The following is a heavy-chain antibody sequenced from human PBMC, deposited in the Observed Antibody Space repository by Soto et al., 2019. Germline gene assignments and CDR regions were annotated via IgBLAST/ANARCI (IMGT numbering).Heavy chain of an antibody. CDR3: ARVEGFGDWYFDL. Sequence: QVQLQESGPGLVKPSETLSLTCTVSGGSISSYYWSWIRQPPGKGLEWIGYIYYSGSTNYNPSLKSRVTISVDTSKNQFSLKLSSVTAADTAVYYCARVEGFGDWYFDLWGRGTLVTVSS. CDR2: IYYSGST. V-gene: IGHV4-59*01. D-gene: IGHD3-10*01. J-gene: IGHJ2*01. CDR1: GGSISSYY.